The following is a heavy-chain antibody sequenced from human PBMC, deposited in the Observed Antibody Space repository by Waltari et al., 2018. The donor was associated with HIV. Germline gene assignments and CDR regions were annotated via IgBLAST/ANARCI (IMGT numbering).Heavy chain of an antibody. Sequence: EVQLVESGGGLVQPGGSLRLSWSASGSPFSSYAMNWVRQAPGKGLEWVSYISSSSTTINYADSVKGRFTISRDNAKNLLYLQMSSLRAEDTAVYFCARERFGSSYFGYWGQGTLVTVSS. D-gene: IGHD6-6*01. J-gene: IGHJ4*02. V-gene: IGHV3-48*04. CDR2: ISSSSTTI. CDR3: ARERFGSSYFGY. CDR1: GSPFSSYA.